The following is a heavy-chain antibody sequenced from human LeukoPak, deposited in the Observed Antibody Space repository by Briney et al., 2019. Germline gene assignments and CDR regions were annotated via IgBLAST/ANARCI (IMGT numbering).Heavy chain of an antibody. CDR1: GFTFEDYT. CDR2: ISWDGTP. CDR3: VKDISYESSGSVFDY. Sequence: GGSLRLSCAASGFTFEDYTMHWVRQAPGKTPEWLSLISWDGTPYYTDSVKGRFTISRDNSKNSLYLQMDTLRSEDTAFYYCVKDISYESSGSVFDYWGQGTLVTVSS. V-gene: IGHV3-43*01. J-gene: IGHJ4*02. D-gene: IGHD3-22*01.